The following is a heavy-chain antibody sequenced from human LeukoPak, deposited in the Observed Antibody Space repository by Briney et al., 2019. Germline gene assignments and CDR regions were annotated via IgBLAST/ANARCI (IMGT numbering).Heavy chain of an antibody. J-gene: IGHJ4*02. CDR3: AREAPETYYFDY. V-gene: IGHV1-46*01. Sequence: ASVKVSCKASGYTFTSYYIHWVRQAPGQGLEWMGIVRPGGGSTGYAQKFQGRVTMTRDTSTSTVYLELSSLRSEDTAVYYCAREAPETYYFDYWGQGALVTVSS. CDR2: VRPGGGST. CDR1: GYTFTSYY.